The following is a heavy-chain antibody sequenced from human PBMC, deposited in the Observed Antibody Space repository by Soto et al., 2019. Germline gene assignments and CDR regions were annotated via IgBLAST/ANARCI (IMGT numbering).Heavy chain of an antibody. Sequence: SETLSLTCTVSGGSICSGGYYWSWIRQHPGKGLEWIGYIYYSGSTYYNPSLKSRVTISVDTSKNQFSLKLSSVTAADTAVYYCARDLYDSSGSGGMDVWGQGTTVTVSS. CDR3: ARDLYDSSGSGGMDV. J-gene: IGHJ6*02. V-gene: IGHV4-31*03. CDR1: GGSICSGGYY. CDR2: IYYSGST. D-gene: IGHD3-22*01.